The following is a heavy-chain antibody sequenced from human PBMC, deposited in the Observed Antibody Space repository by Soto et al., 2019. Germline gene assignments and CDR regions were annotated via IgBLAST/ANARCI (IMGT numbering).Heavy chain of an antibody. V-gene: IGHV1-18*04. D-gene: IGHD3-16*02. CDR2: ISAYNGNT. Sequence: QVPLVQSGAEVKKPGASVKVSCKASGYTFTSYGISWVRQAPGQGLEWMGWISAYNGNTNYAQKLQGRVTMTTDTSASTAYMELRSLRSDDTAVYYCARAADYVWGSYRYLNSASFDYWGQGTLVTVSS. CDR1: GYTFTSYG. CDR3: ARAADYVWGSYRYLNSASFDY. J-gene: IGHJ4*02.